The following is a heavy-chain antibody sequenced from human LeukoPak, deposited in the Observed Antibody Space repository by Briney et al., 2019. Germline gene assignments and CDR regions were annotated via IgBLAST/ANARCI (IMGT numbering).Heavy chain of an antibody. CDR2: IKQDGSEK. J-gene: IGHJ3*02. CDR1: GFTFSSYW. Sequence: PGGSLRLSCAASGFTFSSYWMSWVRQAPGKGLEWVANIKQDGSEKYVDSVKGRFTISRDNAKNSLYLQMNSLRAEDTAVYYCAKDLESSGYSGAFDIWGQGTMVTVSS. D-gene: IGHD3-22*01. CDR3: AKDLESSGYSGAFDI. V-gene: IGHV3-7*01.